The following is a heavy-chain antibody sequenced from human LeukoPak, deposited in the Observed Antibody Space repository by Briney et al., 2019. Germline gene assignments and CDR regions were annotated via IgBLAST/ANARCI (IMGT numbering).Heavy chain of an antibody. CDR3: AHAMTTVTFFDY. CDR2: IYWDDDK. Sequence: ESGPTLVNPTRTLTLTCTFSGFSLNTGGVGVGWIRQPPGKALEWLALIYWDDDKRYSPSLKSRLTITKDTSKNQVVLTMTNMDPVDTATYYCAHAMTTVTFFDYWGQGTLVTVSS. V-gene: IGHV2-5*02. CDR1: GFSLNTGGVG. J-gene: IGHJ4*02. D-gene: IGHD4-17*01.